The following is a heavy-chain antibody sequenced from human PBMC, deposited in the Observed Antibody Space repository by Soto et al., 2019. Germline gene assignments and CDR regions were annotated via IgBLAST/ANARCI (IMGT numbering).Heavy chain of an antibody. D-gene: IGHD6-19*01. J-gene: IGHJ4*02. CDR2: TYYRSNWRH. CDR1: GDSVSSNTAA. Sequence: SQTLSLTFAISGDSVSSNTAAWNWIRSSPSRGLEWLGRTYYRSNWRHDYAVSVKSRITVNPDTSKNHFSLQLNSVTPDDTAVYYCARGVAGSGFDLWGQGPMITVSS. V-gene: IGHV6-1*01. CDR3: ARGVAGSGFDL.